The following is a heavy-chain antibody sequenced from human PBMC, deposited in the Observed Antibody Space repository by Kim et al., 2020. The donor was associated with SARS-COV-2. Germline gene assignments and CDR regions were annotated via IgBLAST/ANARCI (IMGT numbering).Heavy chain of an antibody. CDR2: ISTDSSFR. CDR3: ARDAYGSGSLFFDS. J-gene: IGHJ4*02. CDR1: GFTFRTYS. Sequence: GGSLRLSCAVSGFTFRTYSMSWLRQAPGKGLEWVSSISTDSSFRNYADSPKGRFTISRDNAENSLYLQMNSLRVEDTAVYYCARDAYGSGSLFFDSWGQG. V-gene: IGHV3-21*01. D-gene: IGHD3-10*01.